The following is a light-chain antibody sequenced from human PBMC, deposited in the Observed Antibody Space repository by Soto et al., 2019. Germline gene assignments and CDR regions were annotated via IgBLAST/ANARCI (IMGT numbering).Light chain of an antibody. CDR3: HQYHSTPVT. V-gene: IGKV4-1*01. Sequence: DIVMTQSPDSLAVSLGERATINCKSSQSVLYSSNNKNYLSWYQHKPGQPPKLLIYWASTRDSGVPDRFSGSGAGTAFTITISSLQAEDVSVYYCHQYHSTPVTFGQGTRLEIK. CDR2: WAS. CDR1: QSVLYSSNNKNY. J-gene: IGKJ5*01.